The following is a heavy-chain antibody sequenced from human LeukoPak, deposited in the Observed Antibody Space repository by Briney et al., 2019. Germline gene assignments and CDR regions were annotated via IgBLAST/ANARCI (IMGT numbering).Heavy chain of an antibody. D-gene: IGHD2-2*01. Sequence: SETLSLTCTVSGGSISRDYWSWIRQPPGKGLEWIGYIYYTGSTNYNPSLKGRVTISVDTSENQFSLKLSSVTAADTAVYYCARVSEGLTSSPYYYYYMDVWGKGTTVTVSS. V-gene: IGHV4-59*01. CDR3: ARVSEGLTSSPYYYYYMDV. CDR1: GGSISRDY. CDR2: IYYTGST. J-gene: IGHJ6*03.